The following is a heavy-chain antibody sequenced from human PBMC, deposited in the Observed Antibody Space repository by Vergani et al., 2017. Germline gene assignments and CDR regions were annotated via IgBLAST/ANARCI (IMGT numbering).Heavy chain of an antibody. Sequence: QVQLVQSGAEVKKPGASVKVSCKASGYTFTGYYMHWVRQAPGQGLEWMGRINPNSGGTNYAQKFQGRVTMTGDTSISTAYMVLSRLCSDDTAVYYCARDLSARPSFLYYFDYWGQGTLVTVSS. CDR1: GYTFTGYY. V-gene: IGHV1-2*06. CDR3: ARDLSARPSFLYYFDY. J-gene: IGHJ4*02. D-gene: IGHD6-6*01. CDR2: INPNSGGT.